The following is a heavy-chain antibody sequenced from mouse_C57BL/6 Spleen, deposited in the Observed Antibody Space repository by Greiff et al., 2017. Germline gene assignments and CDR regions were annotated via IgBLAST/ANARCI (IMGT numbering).Heavy chain of an antibody. CDR3: ARGGTTVVGYFDV. Sequence: VQLQQSGPELVKPGASVKISCKASGYTFTDYYMNWVKQSHGKSLEWIGDINPNNGGTSYNQKFKGKATLTVDKSSSTAYMELRSLTSEDSAVYYCARGGTTVVGYFDVWGTGTTVTVSS. J-gene: IGHJ1*03. D-gene: IGHD1-1*01. CDR1: GYTFTDYY. CDR2: INPNNGGT. V-gene: IGHV1-26*01.